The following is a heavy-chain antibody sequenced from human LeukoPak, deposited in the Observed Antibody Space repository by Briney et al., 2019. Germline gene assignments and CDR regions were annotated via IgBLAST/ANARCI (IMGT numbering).Heavy chain of an antibody. J-gene: IGHJ6*03. D-gene: IGHD3-16*01. CDR2: ITSSSYI. CDR1: GFTFSSYS. CDR3: ARDGGKDYYYYYYMDV. Sequence: GGSLRLSCAASGFTFSSYSMNWVRQAPGKGLEWVSSITSSSYIYYADSVKGRFTISRDNAKNSLYLQMNSLRAEDTAVYYCARDGGKDYYYYYYMDVWGKGTTVTVS. V-gene: IGHV3-21*01.